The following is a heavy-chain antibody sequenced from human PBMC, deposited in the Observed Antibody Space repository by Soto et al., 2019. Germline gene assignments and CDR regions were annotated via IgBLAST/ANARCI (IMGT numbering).Heavy chain of an antibody. CDR3: ARVRGTAGKRYFDY. V-gene: IGHV4-59*01. J-gene: IGHJ4*02. CDR2: TYYSGST. D-gene: IGHD6-13*01. Sequence: LPETLSLTCTVSVGSMIAYYGNWMRQPPGKGLQWIGYTYYSGSTTYNPSLKSRVTISVDSSKNEFSMKLDSVTPADTAVYYCARVRGTAGKRYFDYWGPGTLVTVSS. CDR1: VGSMIAYY.